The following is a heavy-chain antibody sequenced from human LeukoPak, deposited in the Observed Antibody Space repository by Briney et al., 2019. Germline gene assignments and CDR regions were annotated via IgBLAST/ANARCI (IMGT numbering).Heavy chain of an antibody. Sequence: GGSLRLSCAASGFTFTTFAMSWVRHSPGKGLQWVSAINHNGASTYYADSVRGRFTISRDNSRNTLYLQLNSLRVEDTAVYYCVKRAYCGGDCYPDYWGQGTLVTVSS. J-gene: IGHJ4*02. CDR2: INHNGAST. V-gene: IGHV3-23*01. D-gene: IGHD2-21*02. CDR3: VKRAYCGGDCYPDY. CDR1: GFTFTTFA.